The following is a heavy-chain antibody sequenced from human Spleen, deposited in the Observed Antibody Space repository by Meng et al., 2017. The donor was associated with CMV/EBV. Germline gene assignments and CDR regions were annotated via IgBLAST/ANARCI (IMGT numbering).Heavy chain of an antibody. CDR1: GFNFSVFG. CDR3: ARAQGRDEFVDLAWFDP. V-gene: IGHV3-33*01. CDR2: IWSDGDKK. Sequence: GESLKISCAASGFNFSVFGMHWVRQSPGKGLEWVAGIWSDGDKKYYADSVKGRFTTSRDNSKNRLYLQMSRLKVDDTGVYFCARAQGRDEFVDLAWFDPWGQGTLVTVSS. D-gene: IGHD3-9*01. J-gene: IGHJ5*02.